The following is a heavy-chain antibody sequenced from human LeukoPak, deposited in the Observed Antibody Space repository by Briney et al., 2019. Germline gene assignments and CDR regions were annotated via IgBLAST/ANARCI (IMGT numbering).Heavy chain of an antibody. Sequence: GGSLRLSCAASGFTFSDYYMSWIRQAPGKGLEWVSYISSSGSTIYYADSVKGRFTISRDDAKNSLYLQMNSLRAEDTAVYYCAKDRSADFDWLLPTDYWGQGTLVTVSS. J-gene: IGHJ4*02. CDR1: GFTFSDYY. D-gene: IGHD3-9*01. CDR3: AKDRSADFDWLLPTDY. CDR2: ISSSGSTI. V-gene: IGHV3-11*01.